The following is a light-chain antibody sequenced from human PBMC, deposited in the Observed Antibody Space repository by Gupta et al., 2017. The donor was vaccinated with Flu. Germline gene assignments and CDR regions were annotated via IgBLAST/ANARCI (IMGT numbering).Light chain of an antibody. CDR3: QQYDSSPWT. V-gene: IGKV3-20*01. CDR2: DAS. J-gene: IGKJ1*01. CDR1: QSVGSSH. Sequence: LSPGERATLSCRASQSVGSSHKAWYQQKPGQAPRLLIYDASMRATGIPDRFSGSGSGTNSTLTNNGLEPEDSVVYCCQQYDSSPWTFGQGTKVEIK.